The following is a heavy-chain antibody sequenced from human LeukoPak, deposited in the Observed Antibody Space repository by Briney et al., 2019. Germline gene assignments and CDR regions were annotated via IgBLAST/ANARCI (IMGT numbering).Heavy chain of an antibody. J-gene: IGHJ4*02. CDR2: ISAYNGNT. D-gene: IGHD6-19*01. Sequence: GASVKVSCKASGYTFTSYGISWVRQAPGQGLEWMGWISAYNGNTNYAQKLQGRVTMTTDTSTSTAYMELRSLRSDDTAVYYCAGGAVAGPGLGLVDYWGPGTLVTVSS. CDR1: GYTFTSYG. V-gene: IGHV1-18*01. CDR3: AGGAVAGPGLGLVDY.